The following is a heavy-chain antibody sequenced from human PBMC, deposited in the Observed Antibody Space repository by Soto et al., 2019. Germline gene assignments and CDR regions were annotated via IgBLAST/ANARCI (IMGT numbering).Heavy chain of an antibody. CDR2: ISAYKGNT. CDR1: GYKFISHS. V-gene: IGHV1-18*01. Sequence: QIQLVQSGGEVKKPGASVKVSCKSSGYKFISHSITWLRQPPGQGLEWRERISAYKGNTNYAQKLQGRVTMTTDTSTNTAYMELRSLRSDDTAVYYCARGAFCGGAPGCRDMDVWGQGTTVTVSS. CDR3: ARGAFCGGAPGCRDMDV. J-gene: IGHJ6*02. D-gene: IGHD2-21*01.